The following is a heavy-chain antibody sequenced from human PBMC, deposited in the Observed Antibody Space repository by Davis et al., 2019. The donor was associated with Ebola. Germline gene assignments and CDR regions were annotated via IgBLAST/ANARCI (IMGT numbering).Heavy chain of an antibody. Sequence: ASVKVSCKASGYTFTNYYMHWVRQAPGQGLEWMGMINPNDGRTIYAQKFQDRVTMTIDTSINTAYMELDRLKSDDTAVYYCARGHTYGRWDDWFDPWGQGTLVTVSS. CDR2: INPNDGRT. V-gene: IGHV1-2*02. CDR3: ARGHTYGRWDDWFDP. D-gene: IGHD1-26*01. J-gene: IGHJ5*02. CDR1: GYTFTNYY.